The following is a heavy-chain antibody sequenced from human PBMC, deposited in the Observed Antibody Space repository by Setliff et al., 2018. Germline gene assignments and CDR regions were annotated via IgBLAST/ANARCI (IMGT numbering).Heavy chain of an antibody. J-gene: IGHJ4*02. Sequence: SETLSLTCTVSGGSISSSSYYWGWIRQPPGKGLEWIGSIYYSGSTYYNPSLKSRVTISGDTSKNQFSLKLSSVTAADTAVYYCARRETYYNFWSGYFDYWGQGTRVTVS. CDR1: GGSISSSSYY. D-gene: IGHD3-3*01. CDR2: IYYSGST. CDR3: ARRETYYNFWSGYFDY. V-gene: IGHV4-39*07.